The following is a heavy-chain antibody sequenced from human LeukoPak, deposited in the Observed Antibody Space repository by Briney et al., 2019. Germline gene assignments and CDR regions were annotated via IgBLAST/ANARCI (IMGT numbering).Heavy chain of an antibody. D-gene: IGHD4-11*01. CDR1: DDSITMYY. Sequence: SETLSLTCTVSDDSITMYYWTWIRQPPGKGLEWIGYVDHTGSPKFNPSLNGRVSISRDTSNNFFSLRLRSVTAADTAVYFCARGRVSSSTWYSTYYYFFYMDFWGKGTTVTVSS. J-gene: IGHJ6*03. V-gene: IGHV4-59*01. CDR3: ARGRVSSSTWYSTYYYFFYMDF. CDR2: VDHTGSP.